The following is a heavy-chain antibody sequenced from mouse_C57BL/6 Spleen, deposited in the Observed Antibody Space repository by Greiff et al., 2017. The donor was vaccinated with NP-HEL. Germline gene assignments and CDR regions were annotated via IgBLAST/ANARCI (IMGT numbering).Heavy chain of an antibody. V-gene: IGHV3-6*01. Sequence: ESGPGLVKPSQSLSLTCSVTGYSITSGYYWNWIRQFPGNKLEWMGYISYDGSNNYNPSLKNRISITRDTSKNQFFLKLNSVTTEDTATYYCARDDRGWYFDVWGTGTTVTVSS. CDR2: ISYDGSN. J-gene: IGHJ1*03. CDR1: GYSITSGYY. CDR3: ARDDRGWYFDV.